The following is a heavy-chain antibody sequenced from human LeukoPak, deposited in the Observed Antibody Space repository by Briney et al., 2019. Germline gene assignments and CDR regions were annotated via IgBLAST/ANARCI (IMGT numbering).Heavy chain of an antibody. D-gene: IGHD6-19*01. CDR1: GGTFSSYA. Sequence: ASVKVSCKASGGTFSSYAISWVRQAPGQGLEWMGGIIPIFGTANYAQKFQGRVTITADESTSTAYMELSSLRAEDTAVYYCARDSSGQIYYYYGMDVWGQGTTVTVSS. J-gene: IGHJ6*02. CDR3: ARDSSGQIYYYYGMDV. CDR2: IIPIFGTA. V-gene: IGHV1-69*13.